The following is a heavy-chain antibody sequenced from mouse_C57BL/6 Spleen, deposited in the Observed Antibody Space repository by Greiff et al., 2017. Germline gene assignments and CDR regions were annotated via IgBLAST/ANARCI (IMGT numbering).Heavy chain of an antibody. Sequence: VQLQQSVAELVRPGASVKLSCTASGFNIKNTYMHWVKQRSEQGLEWIGRIDPANGNTKYAPKFQGKATITADTSSNTAYLQLSSLTSEDTAIYYCAYSLYYGSSSPFAYWGQGTLVTVSA. J-gene: IGHJ3*01. CDR3: AYSLYYGSSSPFAY. D-gene: IGHD1-1*01. CDR2: IDPANGNT. CDR1: GFNIKNTY. V-gene: IGHV14-3*01.